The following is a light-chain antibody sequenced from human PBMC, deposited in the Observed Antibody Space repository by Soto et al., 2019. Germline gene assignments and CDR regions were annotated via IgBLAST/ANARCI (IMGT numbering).Light chain of an antibody. CDR3: QQYGSSRWT. J-gene: IGKJ1*01. Sequence: EIVLTQSPGTLSLSPGERATLSCRASQSVSSSYLAWYQQKPGQAPRLLIYGASSRATGIPDRFSGSGSGTDFTLTISRLEPEDFALYDCQQYGSSRWTFGRGTKVEIK. V-gene: IGKV3-20*01. CDR1: QSVSSSY. CDR2: GAS.